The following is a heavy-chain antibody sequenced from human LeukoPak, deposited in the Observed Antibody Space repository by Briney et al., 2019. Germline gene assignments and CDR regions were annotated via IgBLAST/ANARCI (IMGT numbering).Heavy chain of an antibody. V-gene: IGHV1-69*05. CDR3: AREPWEPMGFDY. Sequence: SVKVSCKASGGTFSSYAISWVRQAPGQGLEWMGGIIPIFGTANYAQKFQGRVTMTRDMSTSTVYMELSSLRSEDTAVYYCAREPWEPMGFDYWGQGTLVTVSS. D-gene: IGHD1-26*01. J-gene: IGHJ4*02. CDR2: IIPIFGTA. CDR1: GGTFSSYA.